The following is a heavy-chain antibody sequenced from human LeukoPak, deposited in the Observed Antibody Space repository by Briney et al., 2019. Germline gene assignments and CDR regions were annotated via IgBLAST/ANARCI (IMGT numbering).Heavy chain of an antibody. CDR2: IYYSGSN. CDR3: ARHGSNRYYDILTGYSPAADFDY. Sequence: SETLSLTCTVSGGSISSYYWSWIRQPPGKGLEWIGYIYYSGSNNYNPSLKSRVTISVDTSKNQFSLKLSSVTAADTAVYYCARHGSNRYYDILTGYSPAADFDYWGQGTLVTVSS. CDR1: GGSISSYY. J-gene: IGHJ4*02. V-gene: IGHV4-59*08. D-gene: IGHD3-9*01.